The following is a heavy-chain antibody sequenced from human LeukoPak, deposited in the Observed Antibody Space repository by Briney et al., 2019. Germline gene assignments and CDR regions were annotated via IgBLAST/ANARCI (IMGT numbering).Heavy chain of an antibody. J-gene: IGHJ4*02. Sequence: SETLSLTCTVSGGSISSSSYYWGWIRQPPGKGLEWIGSIYYSGSTYYNPSLKSRVTISVDTSKNQFSLKLSSVTAADTAVYYCASSLDYDFWSGYTPGSFDYWGQGTLVTVSS. CDR1: GGSISSSSYY. CDR3: ASSLDYDFWSGYTPGSFDY. V-gene: IGHV4-39*01. D-gene: IGHD3-3*01. CDR2: IYYSGST.